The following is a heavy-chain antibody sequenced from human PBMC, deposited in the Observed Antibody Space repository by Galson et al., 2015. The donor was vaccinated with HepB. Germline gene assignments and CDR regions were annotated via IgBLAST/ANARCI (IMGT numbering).Heavy chain of an antibody. CDR3: ARDRVLGYCSGGSCYGNWFDP. D-gene: IGHD2-15*01. CDR2: IYYSGST. V-gene: IGHV4-31*03. Sequence: TLSLTCTVSGGSISSGGYYWSWIRQHPGKGLEWIGYIYYSGSTYYNPSLKSRVTISVDTSKNQFSLKLSSVTAADTAVYYCARDRVLGYCSGGSCYGNWFDPWGQGTLVTVSS. J-gene: IGHJ5*02. CDR1: GGSISSGGYY.